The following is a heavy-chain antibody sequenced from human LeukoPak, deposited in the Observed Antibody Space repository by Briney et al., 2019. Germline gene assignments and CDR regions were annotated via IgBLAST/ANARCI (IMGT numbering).Heavy chain of an antibody. CDR2: INHSGST. CDR3: ARDKNDYVDY. J-gene: IGHJ4*02. Sequence: SERLSLTCAVYVGSLSGYYWSWIRQPPGKGVEWIGEINHSGSTNYNPSIKSRVTISVDTSKNQFSLKLSSVTAADTAVYYCARDKNDYVDYWGQGTLVTVSS. CDR1: VGSLSGYY. V-gene: IGHV4-34*01.